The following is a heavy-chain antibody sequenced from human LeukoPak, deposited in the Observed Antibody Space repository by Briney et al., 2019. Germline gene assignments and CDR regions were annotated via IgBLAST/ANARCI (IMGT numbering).Heavy chain of an antibody. J-gene: IGHJ3*01. Sequence: PGGSLRLSCAVSGFTFSSYGMHWVRQTPGKGLEWVSSVSGGGGFAYYEDSVKGRFTVSRDNSKKILYLHMNSLRADGTAIYYCVKGYTSGWPGNGAFDFWSQGTMVTVSS. CDR3: VKGYTSGWPGNGAFDF. CDR1: GFTFSSYG. V-gene: IGHV3-23*01. CDR2: VSGGGGFA. D-gene: IGHD3-22*01.